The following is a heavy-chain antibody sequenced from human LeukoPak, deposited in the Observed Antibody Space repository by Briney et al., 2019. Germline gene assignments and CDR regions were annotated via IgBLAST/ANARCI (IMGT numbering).Heavy chain of an antibody. D-gene: IGHD4-23*01. V-gene: IGHV1-46*01. CDR2: INPSGGST. CDR3: ARSPWTTVVTPGAFDI. Sequence: ASVKVSCKASGYTFTSYYMHWVRQAPGQGLEWMGIINPSGGSTSYAQKFQGRVTMTRDTSTSTVYMELSSLRSEDTAVYYCARSPWTTVVTPGAFDIWGQGTMVTVSS. J-gene: IGHJ3*02. CDR1: GYTFTSYY.